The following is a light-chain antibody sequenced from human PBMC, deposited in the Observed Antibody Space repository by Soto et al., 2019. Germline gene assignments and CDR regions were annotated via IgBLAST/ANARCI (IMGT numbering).Light chain of an antibody. Sequence: IVMTQAPATLAVSPGEGLTLSCRARQSVGSNLAWYQQKPGQAPRLLIYGASTRATGIPARFSGSGSETEFTLTISSLQAEDSAVYFCQQYNKWPTFGQGTKVDI. CDR2: GAS. V-gene: IGKV3-15*01. CDR1: QSVGSN. CDR3: QQYNKWPT. J-gene: IGKJ1*01.